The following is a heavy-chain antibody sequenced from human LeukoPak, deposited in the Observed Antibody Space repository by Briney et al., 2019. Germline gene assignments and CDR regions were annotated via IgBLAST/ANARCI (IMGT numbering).Heavy chain of an antibody. D-gene: IGHD3-10*01. Sequence: GSLRLSCAASGFTFSSYAMSWVRQAPGKGLEWVSAISGSGGSTYYADSVKGRFTISRDNSKNTLYLQMNSLRAEDTAVYYCAKDRAGELWFGELYAWGQGTLVTVSS. V-gene: IGHV3-23*01. CDR3: AKDRAGELWFGELYA. CDR1: GFTFSSYA. CDR2: ISGSGGST. J-gene: IGHJ5*02.